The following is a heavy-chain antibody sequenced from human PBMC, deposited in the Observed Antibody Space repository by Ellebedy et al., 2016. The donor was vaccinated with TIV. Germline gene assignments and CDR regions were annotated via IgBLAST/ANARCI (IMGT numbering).Heavy chain of an antibody. CDR3: ARVGSSSLLSYYGMDV. CDR1: GFTFSSYG. CDR2: IWYDGSNK. J-gene: IGHJ6*02. D-gene: IGHD6-6*01. Sequence: PGGSLRLSCAASGFTFSSYGMHWVRQAPGKGLEWVAVIWYDGSNKNYADSVKGRFTISRDNAKNSLYLQMNSLRDEDTAVYYCARVGSSSLLSYYGMDVWGQGTTVTVSS. V-gene: IGHV3-33*08.